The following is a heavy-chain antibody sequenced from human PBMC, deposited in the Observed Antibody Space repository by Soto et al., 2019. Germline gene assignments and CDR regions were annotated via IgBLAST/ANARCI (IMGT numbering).Heavy chain of an antibody. J-gene: IGHJ4*02. CDR3: CSLDYGQWY. D-gene: IGHD3-10*01. CDR2: INPRSGGT. V-gene: IGHV1-46*03. Sequence: QVQLVQSGAEVKKPGASVKVSCKASGYTFTSHNRHWVRQVPGEGLDWMGMINPRSGGTNSPQKFQCRVTMTRDTTTSTVYMELSSLRSEDTDVYYCCSLDYGQWYWGQGTLVTVSS. CDR1: GYTFTSHN.